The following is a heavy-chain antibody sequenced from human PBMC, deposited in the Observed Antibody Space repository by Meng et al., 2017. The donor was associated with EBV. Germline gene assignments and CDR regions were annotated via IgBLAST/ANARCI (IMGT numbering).Heavy chain of an antibody. D-gene: IGHD3-10*01. CDR2: ISYDGSNK. CDR3: ARDDSGGGYYYGSGSYIDY. J-gene: IGHJ4*02. CDR1: GFTFSSYA. Sequence: QVQLLESGXGVVQSGRFLRLSCAASGFTFSSYAMHWVRQAPGKGLEWVAVISYDGSNKYYADSVKGRFTISRDNSKNTLYLQMNSLRAEDTAVYYCARDDSGGGYYYGSGSYIDYWGQGTLVTVAS. V-gene: IGHV3-30-3*01.